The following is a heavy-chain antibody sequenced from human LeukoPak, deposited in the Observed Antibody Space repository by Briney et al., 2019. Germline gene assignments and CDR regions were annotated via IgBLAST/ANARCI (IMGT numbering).Heavy chain of an antibody. Sequence: GGSLRLSCAASGFIFNNYWMTWVRRAPGKGLEWVSVISGSDTSTYYADSVKGRFTISRDDSKNTLYLQMNSLKTEDTAVYYCTTDLMYYDILTGYYWDYFDYWGQGTLVTVSS. CDR2: ISGSDTST. V-gene: IGHV3-23*01. CDR1: GFIFNNYW. J-gene: IGHJ4*02. D-gene: IGHD3-9*01. CDR3: TTDLMYYDILTGYYWDYFDY.